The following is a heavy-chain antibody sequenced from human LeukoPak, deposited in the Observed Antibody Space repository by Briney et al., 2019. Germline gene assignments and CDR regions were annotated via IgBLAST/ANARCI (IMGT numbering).Heavy chain of an antibody. CDR3: AKAYSSSWTMVWFDP. CDR1: GFTFDDYA. Sequence: GGSLRLSCAASGFTFDDYAMHWVRQAPGKGLEWVSGISWNSGGIGYADSVKGRFTISRDNAKNSLYLQMNSLRAEDMALYYCAKAYSSSWTMVWFDPWGQGTLVTVSS. V-gene: IGHV3-9*03. CDR2: ISWNSGGI. J-gene: IGHJ5*02. D-gene: IGHD6-13*01.